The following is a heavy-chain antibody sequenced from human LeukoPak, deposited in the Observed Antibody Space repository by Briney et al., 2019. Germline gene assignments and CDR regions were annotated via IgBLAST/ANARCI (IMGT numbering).Heavy chain of an antibody. V-gene: IGHV1-8*01. D-gene: IGHD3-22*01. J-gene: IGHJ4*02. CDR2: MNPNSGNT. CDR1: GYTFTSYD. CDR3: ARGGRYYYDLRYDY. Sequence: ASVKVSCKASGYTFTSYDINWVRQATGQGLEWMGWMNPNSGNTGYAQKFQGRVTMTRNTSISTAYMELSSLRSEDTAVYCCARGGRYYYDLRYDYWGQGTLVTVSS.